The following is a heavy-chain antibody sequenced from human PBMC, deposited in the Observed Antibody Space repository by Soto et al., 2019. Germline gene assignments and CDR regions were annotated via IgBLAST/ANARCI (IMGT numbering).Heavy chain of an antibody. D-gene: IGHD3-3*01. CDR2: ISAYNGNT. CDR1: GYTFTSYG. V-gene: IGHV1-18*01. J-gene: IGHJ4*02. CDR3: ARVFNDFWSGYYAPDSLYYFDY. Sequence: GASVKVSCKASGYTFTSYGISWVRQAPGQGLEWMGWISAYNGNTNYAQKFQGRVTMTTDTSTSTAYMELRSLRSDDTAVYYCARVFNDFWSGYYAPDSLYYFDYWGQGTLVTVSS.